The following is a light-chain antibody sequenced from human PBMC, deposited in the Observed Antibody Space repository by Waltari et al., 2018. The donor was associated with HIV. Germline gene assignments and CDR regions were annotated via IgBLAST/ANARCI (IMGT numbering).Light chain of an antibody. Sequence: DIQLTQSPPSLSASPGDSVTITCRASQDIDIYLGWFQQKAGQAPRPLLSGTSTLRTGVPSRFRGSSSAADFTLNISRLEPDDFGTYFCHQYHSYPITFGRGTRLDIK. CDR2: GTS. CDR3: HQYHSYPIT. J-gene: IGKJ5*01. V-gene: IGKV1-16*01. CDR1: QDIDIY.